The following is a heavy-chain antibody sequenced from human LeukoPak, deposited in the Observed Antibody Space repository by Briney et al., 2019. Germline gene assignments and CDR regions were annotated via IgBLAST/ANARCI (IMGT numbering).Heavy chain of an antibody. CDR2: ISYDGSNK. V-gene: IGHV3-30-3*01. J-gene: IGHJ4*02. D-gene: IGHD3-10*01. CDR1: GFTFSSYA. CDR3: ARDRGTVLLWFGELPDY. Sequence: PGGSLRLSCAASGFTFSSYAMHWVRQAPGKGLEWVAVISYDGSNKYYADSVKGRFTISRDNSKNTLYLQMNSLRAEDTAVYYCARDRGTVLLWFGELPDYWGQGTLVTVSS.